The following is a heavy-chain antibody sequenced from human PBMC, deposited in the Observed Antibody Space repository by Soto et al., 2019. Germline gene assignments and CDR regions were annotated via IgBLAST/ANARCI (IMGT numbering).Heavy chain of an antibody. V-gene: IGHV3-30*18. D-gene: IGHD1-26*01. Sequence: QVQLVESGGGVVQPGRSLRLSCAASGFTFSSYGMHWVRQAPGKGLVWVAVISYDGSNKYYADSVKGRFTISRDNSKNTLYLQRNSLRAEDTAVYYCAKDVVVGATTGLGDYYYYYGMDVWGQGTTVTVSS. J-gene: IGHJ6*02. CDR3: AKDVVVGATTGLGDYYYYYGMDV. CDR1: GFTFSSYG. CDR2: ISYDGSNK.